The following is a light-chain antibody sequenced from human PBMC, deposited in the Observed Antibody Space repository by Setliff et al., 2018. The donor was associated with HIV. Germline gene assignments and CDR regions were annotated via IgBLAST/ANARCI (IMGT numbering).Light chain of an antibody. CDR1: SSDGGSYNF. CDR3: CSYASTGSFV. J-gene: IGLJ1*01. CDR2: EVS. Sequence: QSVLTQPASVSGSPGQSITISCAGTSSDGGSYNFVSWYQQHPGKAPKLIIYEVSKWPSGVSNHFSGSKSGNTASLTISGLQTEDEAEYYCCSYASTGSFVFGTGTKVTV. V-gene: IGLV2-23*02.